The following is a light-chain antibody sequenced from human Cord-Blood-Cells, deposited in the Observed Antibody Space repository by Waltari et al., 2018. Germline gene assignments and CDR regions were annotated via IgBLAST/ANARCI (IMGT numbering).Light chain of an antibody. Sequence: QSPLTQPRPVSGSPGQSVTISCTGTSSDVGGYNYVSWYQQSPGKAPKLMIYDVSKRPSGVPDRFSGSKSGNTASLTISGLQAEDEADYYCCSYAGSYTWVFGGGTKLTVL. CDR2: DVS. J-gene: IGLJ3*02. V-gene: IGLV2-11*01. CDR1: SSDVGGYNY. CDR3: CSYAGSYTWV.